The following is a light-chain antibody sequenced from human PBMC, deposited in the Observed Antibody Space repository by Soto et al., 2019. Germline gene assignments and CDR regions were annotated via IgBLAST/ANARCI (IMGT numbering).Light chain of an antibody. CDR1: GSNIGSNS. Sequence: QLVLTQPPSASGTPGQRVTISCSGSGSNIGSNSVNWYQQLPGTAPKLLIYSYSQRPSGVPDRFSGSKSGTSASLAISGLQSEDEADYYCAAWDDSLNGPVFGGGTKLTVL. CDR3: AAWDDSLNGPV. J-gene: IGLJ2*01. V-gene: IGLV1-44*01. CDR2: SYS.